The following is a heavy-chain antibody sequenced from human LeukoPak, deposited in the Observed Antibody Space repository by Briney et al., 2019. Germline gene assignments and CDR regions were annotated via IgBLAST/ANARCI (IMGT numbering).Heavy chain of an antibody. CDR1: GFTFTDSF. D-gene: IGHD3-9*01. Sequence: GGSLRLSCAASGFTFTDSFMTWIRQAPGKGLEWVSYISSSGSTIYYADSVKGRFTISRDNAKNSLYLQMNSLRAEDTAVYYCARATYYDILTGYFRGFDYWGQGTLVTVSS. V-gene: IGHV3-11*01. CDR3: ARATYYDILTGYFRGFDY. J-gene: IGHJ4*02. CDR2: ISSSGSTI.